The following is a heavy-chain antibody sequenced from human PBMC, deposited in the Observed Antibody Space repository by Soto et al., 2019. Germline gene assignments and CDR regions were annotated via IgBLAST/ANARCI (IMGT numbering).Heavy chain of an antibody. CDR1: GGTFSSYT. D-gene: IGHD2-15*01. Sequence: QVQLVQSGAEVKKPGSSVKVSCKASGGTFSSYTISWVRQAPGQGLEWMGRIIPILGIANYAQKFQGRVTITADKSTSTAYMELSSLRSEDTAVYYCASTNCSGGSCGAFDIWGQGTMVTVSS. J-gene: IGHJ3*02. CDR3: ASTNCSGGSCGAFDI. V-gene: IGHV1-69*02. CDR2: IIPILGIA.